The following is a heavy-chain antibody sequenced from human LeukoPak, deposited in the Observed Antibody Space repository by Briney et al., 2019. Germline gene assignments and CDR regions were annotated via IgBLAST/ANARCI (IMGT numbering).Heavy chain of an antibody. CDR3: ATGPPRYCSGGSCAFDY. CDR1: GYTLTELS. Sequence: ASVNVSCKVSGYTLTELSMHWARQAPGKGLEWMGGFDPEDGETIYAQKFQGRVTMTEDTSTDTAYMELSSLRSEDTAVYYCATGPPRYCSGGSCAFDYWGQGTLVTVSS. CDR2: FDPEDGET. J-gene: IGHJ4*02. V-gene: IGHV1-24*01. D-gene: IGHD2-15*01.